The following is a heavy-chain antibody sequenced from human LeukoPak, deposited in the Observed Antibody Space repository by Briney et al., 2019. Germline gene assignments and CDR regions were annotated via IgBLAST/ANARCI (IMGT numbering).Heavy chain of an antibody. CDR1: GFTFSTCE. CDR2: ISTSGSSI. CDR3: ARDATTELGTVYMDV. Sequence: PGGSLRLSCAASGFTFSTCEINWVRQAPGEGLEWLSHISTSGSSIHYADSVKGRFTISRDNAKNSLYLQMNSLRVEDTAVYYCARDATTELGTVYMDVWGKGTTVTISS. V-gene: IGHV3-48*03. J-gene: IGHJ6*03. D-gene: IGHD4-17*01.